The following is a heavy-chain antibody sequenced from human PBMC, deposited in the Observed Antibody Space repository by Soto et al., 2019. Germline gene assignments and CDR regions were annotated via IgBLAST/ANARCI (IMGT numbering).Heavy chain of an antibody. D-gene: IGHD2-2*01. J-gene: IGHJ4*02. CDR2: INPSGGST. CDR3: ARLPCVSTSCYLEYFDY. V-gene: IGHV1-46*01. Sequence: ASVKVSCKASGYTFTSYYMHWVRQAPGQGLEWMGIINPSGGSTSYAQKFQGRVTMTRDTSTSTVYMELSSLRSEDTAVYYCARLPCVSTSCYLEYFDYWGQGTLVNVSS. CDR1: GYTFTSYY.